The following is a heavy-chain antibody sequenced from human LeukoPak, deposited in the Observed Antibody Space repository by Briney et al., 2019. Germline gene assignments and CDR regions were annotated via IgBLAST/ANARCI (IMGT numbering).Heavy chain of an antibody. Sequence: PSGSLSLTCTVSGASINTYYWSWIRQPPGEGLEWIGYVYLSGSTNYNSSLKSRVTISLDTSKTQFSLRLSSVTAADTAVYYCASQLGGTTFHWGQGALVTVST. V-gene: IGHV4-59*01. J-gene: IGHJ4*02. CDR3: ASQLGGTTFH. D-gene: IGHD1-1*01. CDR1: GASINTYY. CDR2: VYLSGST.